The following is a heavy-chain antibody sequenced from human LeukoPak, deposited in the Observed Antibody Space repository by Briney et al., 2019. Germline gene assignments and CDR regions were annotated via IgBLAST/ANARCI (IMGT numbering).Heavy chain of an antibody. CDR1: GFTFSGYA. CDR3: AKDSSGYYSMDV. V-gene: IGHV3-23*01. J-gene: IGHJ6*02. Sequence: GGSLRLSCAASGFTFSGYAMSWVRQAPGKGLEWVSAISGSGGSTYYADSVKGRFTISRDNSKNTLYLQMNSLRAEDTAVYYCAKDSSGYYSMDVWGQGTTVTVSS. D-gene: IGHD3-3*01. CDR2: ISGSGGST.